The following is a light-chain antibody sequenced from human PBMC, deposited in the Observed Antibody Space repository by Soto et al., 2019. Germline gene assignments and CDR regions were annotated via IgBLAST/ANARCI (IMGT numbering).Light chain of an antibody. V-gene: IGKV1-39*01. CDR3: PHSYITPT. J-gene: IGKJ1*01. Sequence: DVQFTQSPSSLSASVGDRVTITCRASQTISSYLNWYPQKPGQAPKLLIYAASSLQSVVPSRFSGSGSGSYFTLPISILQPEKLATYFSPHSYITPTFLQGTQV. CDR2: AAS. CDR1: QTISSY.